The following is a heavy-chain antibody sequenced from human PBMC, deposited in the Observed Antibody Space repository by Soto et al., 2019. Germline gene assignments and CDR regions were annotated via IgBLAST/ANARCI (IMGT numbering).Heavy chain of an antibody. Sequence: SVKVSCKASGYTFTSYAMHWVRQAPGQRLEWMGWINAGNGNTKYSQKFQGRVTITRDTSASTAYMELSSLRSEDTAVYYCARDLTDLRLPQRIDYWRQGTLVTVSS. J-gene: IGHJ4*02. V-gene: IGHV1-3*01. CDR3: ARDLTDLRLPQRIDY. CDR1: GYTFTSYA. D-gene: IGHD5-12*01. CDR2: INAGNGNT.